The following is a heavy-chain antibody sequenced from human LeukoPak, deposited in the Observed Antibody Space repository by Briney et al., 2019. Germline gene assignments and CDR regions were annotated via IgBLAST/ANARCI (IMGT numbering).Heavy chain of an antibody. CDR2: IHGGDSSGVTT. CDR1: GFTLYHYG. D-gene: IGHD4-11*01. CDR3: ASDYPLYSYYTDV. J-gene: IGHJ6*03. Sequence: TGGSLRLSCAASGFTLYHYGMSWVRQAPGKRLEGVSSIHGGDSSGVTTFYADSVKGRFTISRDNSKNTLYLQINSLRVEHTAVYHCASDYPLYSYYTDVWGKGPTVTVSS. V-gene: IGHV3-23*01.